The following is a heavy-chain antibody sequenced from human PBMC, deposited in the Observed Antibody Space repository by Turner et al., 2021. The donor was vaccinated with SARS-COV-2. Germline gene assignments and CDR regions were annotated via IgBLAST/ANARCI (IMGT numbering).Heavy chain of an antibody. Sequence: QVQLVQSGAEVKKPGASVKVSCKVSGYTLTELSMHWVRQAPGKGLEWMGGFDPEDGETISAQKFQGRVTMTGDTSTDTAYIELSSLRSEDTAVYYCATDDILTGYYTSFDYWGQGTLVTVSS. CDR1: GYTLTELS. J-gene: IGHJ4*02. CDR2: FDPEDGET. D-gene: IGHD3-9*01. CDR3: ATDDILTGYYTSFDY. V-gene: IGHV1-24*01.